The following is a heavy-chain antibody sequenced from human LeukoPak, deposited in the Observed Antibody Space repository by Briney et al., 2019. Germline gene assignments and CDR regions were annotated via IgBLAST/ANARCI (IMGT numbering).Heavy chain of an antibody. D-gene: IGHD3-22*01. V-gene: IGHV3-23*01. Sequence: GGSLRLSCAASGFTFSSYAMSWVRQAPGKGLEWVSAISGSGGSTYYADSVKGRFTISRDNSKNTLYLQMNSLRAEDTAVYYCAKTSITMIVVVPRAFDIWGQGTMVTVSS. CDR3: AKTSITMIVVVPRAFDI. J-gene: IGHJ3*02. CDR1: GFTFSSYA. CDR2: ISGSGGST.